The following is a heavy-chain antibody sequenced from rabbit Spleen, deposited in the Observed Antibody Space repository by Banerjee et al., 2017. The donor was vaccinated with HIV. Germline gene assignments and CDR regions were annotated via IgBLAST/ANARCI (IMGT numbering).Heavy chain of an antibody. J-gene: IGHJ4*01. Sequence: QSLEESGGDLVKPGASLTLTCTASGFTLSSYWMYWVRQAPGKGLEWIGCISTGNSGSTVYASWAKGRFTITRSTSLNTMTLQMTSLTAADTATYFCARNRAAIGDFNLWGPGTLVTVS. CDR1: GFTLSSYW. D-gene: IGHD3-1*01. CDR2: ISTGNSGST. CDR3: ARNRAAIGDFNL. V-gene: IGHV1S40*01.